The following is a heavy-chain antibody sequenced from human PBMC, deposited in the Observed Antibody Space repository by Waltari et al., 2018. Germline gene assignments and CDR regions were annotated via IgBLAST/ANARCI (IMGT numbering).Heavy chain of an antibody. D-gene: IGHD5-12*01. Sequence: STNYNPSLKSRVTISVDTSKNQFSLKLSSVTAADTAVYYCARDGYNPYWYFDLWGRGTLVTVSS. CDR3: ARDGYNPYWYFDL. J-gene: IGHJ2*01. CDR2: ST. V-gene: IGHV4-59*01.